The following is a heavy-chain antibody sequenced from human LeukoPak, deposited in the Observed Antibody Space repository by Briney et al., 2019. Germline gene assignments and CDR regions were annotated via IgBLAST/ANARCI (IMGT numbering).Heavy chain of an antibody. CDR3: ARGEPRAHYGVDV. CDR2: IYSGGNT. V-gene: IGHV3-53*01. Sequence: GGSLRLSCAASGFTVSSNYMTWVRQAPGKGLEWVSVIYSGGNTYYADSVKGRFTISRDNSKNELYLQMNSLRAEDTAVYYCARGEPRAHYGVDVWGQGTTVIVSS. CDR1: GFTVSSNY. J-gene: IGHJ6*02. D-gene: IGHD1-14*01.